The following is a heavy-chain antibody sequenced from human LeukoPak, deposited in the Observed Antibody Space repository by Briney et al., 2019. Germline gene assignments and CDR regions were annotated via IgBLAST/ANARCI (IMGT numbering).Heavy chain of an antibody. J-gene: IGHJ4*02. CDR3: ASDGEYGSGRYYFDY. CDR1: GGSISSSSYY. D-gene: IGHD3-10*01. CDR2: IYYSGST. Sequence: SETLSLTCTVSGGSISSSSYYWGWLRQPPGKGLEWIGSIYYSGSTYYNPSLKSRVTISVDTSKNQFSLKLSSVTAADTAVYYCASDGEYGSGRYYFDYWGQGTLVTVSS. V-gene: IGHV4-39*01.